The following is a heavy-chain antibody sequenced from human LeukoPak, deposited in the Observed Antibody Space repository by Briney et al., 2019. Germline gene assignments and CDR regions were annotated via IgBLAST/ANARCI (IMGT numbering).Heavy chain of an antibody. J-gene: IGHJ5*02. D-gene: IGHD3-10*01. CDR2: IYYSGST. CDR3: ANQVRGVSPSWFDP. Sequence: PSETLSLTCTVSGGSISRSSYYWGWIRQPPGKGLEWIGSIYYSGSTYYNPSLKSRVTISVDTSKNQFSLKLSSVTAADTAVYYCANQVRGVSPSWFDPWGQGTLVTVSS. CDR1: GGSISRSSYY. V-gene: IGHV4-39*01.